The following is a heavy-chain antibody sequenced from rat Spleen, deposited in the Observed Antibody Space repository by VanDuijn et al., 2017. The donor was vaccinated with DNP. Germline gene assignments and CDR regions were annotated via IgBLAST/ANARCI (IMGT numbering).Heavy chain of an antibody. D-gene: IGHD1-2*01. CDR2: INYSGNT. Sequence: EVQLQESGPGLVKPSQSLSLTCSVTGYSITSNYWAWIRKFPGNKMEWMRYINYSGNTGYNPSLKSRISITRDTSKNQFFLQLNSVTTENTATYSCARTGLYSNYGPFDYWGQGVMVTVSS. CDR1: GYSITSNY. V-gene: IGHV3-1*01. CDR3: ARTGLYSNYGPFDY. J-gene: IGHJ2*01.